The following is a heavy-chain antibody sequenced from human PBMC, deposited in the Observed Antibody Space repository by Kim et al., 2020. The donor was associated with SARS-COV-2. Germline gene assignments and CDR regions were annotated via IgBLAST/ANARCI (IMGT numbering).Heavy chain of an antibody. CDR3: ASGLGGNSFGY. J-gene: IGHJ4*02. CDR1: GFTFSSYA. D-gene: IGHD2-15*01. CDR2: ISYDGSNK. V-gene: IGHV3-30-3*01. Sequence: GGSLRLSCAASGFTFSSYAMHWVRQAPGKGLEWVAVISYDGSNKYYADSVKGRFTISRDNSKNTLYLQMNSLRAEDTAVYYCASGLGGNSFGYWGQGTLV.